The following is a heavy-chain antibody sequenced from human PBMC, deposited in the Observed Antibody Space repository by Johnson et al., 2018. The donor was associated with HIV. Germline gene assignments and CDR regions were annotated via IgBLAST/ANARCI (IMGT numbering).Heavy chain of an antibody. D-gene: IGHD6-6*01. CDR2: ISGDGSSS. V-gene: IGHV3-74*02. Sequence: VQLVESGGGVVQPGRSLKLSCAASGFTFDDYAMHWVRQTPGKGLMWVSRISGDGSSSSYADSVKGRFTISRDNAKNTMYLQLNSLRVEDTAIYYCARAQLLADDAFNNWGQGTMVTVSS. CDR1: GFTFDDYA. J-gene: IGHJ3*02. CDR3: ARAQLLADDAFNN.